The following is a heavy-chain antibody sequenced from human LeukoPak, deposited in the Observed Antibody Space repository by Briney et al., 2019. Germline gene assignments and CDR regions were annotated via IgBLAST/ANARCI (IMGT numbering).Heavy chain of an antibody. J-gene: IGHJ5*02. CDR2: ITGRGGET. CDR3: AKGAAAGLVDWFDL. Sequence: GGSLRLSCAASGFIFSNYALMSVRQAPGKGLEWVSSITGRGGETFYADSVKGRFSLSRDNSKNMRYLQMYSLGAEDTAIYYCAKGAAAGLVDWFDLWGQGTLVTVSS. CDR1: GFIFSNYA. D-gene: IGHD6-13*01. V-gene: IGHV3-23*01.